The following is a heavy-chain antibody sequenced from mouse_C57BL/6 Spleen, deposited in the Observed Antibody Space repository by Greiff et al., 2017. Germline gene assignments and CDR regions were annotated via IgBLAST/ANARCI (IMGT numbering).Heavy chain of an antibody. Sequence: QVQLQQPGAELVMPGASVKLSCKASGYTFTSYWMHWVKQRPGQGLEWIGELDPSDSSTNYNQKFKGKSTLTVDKSSSTAYMKLSSLTSEDSAVYYCARGYYGLYYFDYWGQGTTLTVSS. CDR1: GYTFTSYW. D-gene: IGHD2-2*01. CDR2: LDPSDSST. J-gene: IGHJ2*01. CDR3: ARGYYGLYYFDY. V-gene: IGHV1-69*01.